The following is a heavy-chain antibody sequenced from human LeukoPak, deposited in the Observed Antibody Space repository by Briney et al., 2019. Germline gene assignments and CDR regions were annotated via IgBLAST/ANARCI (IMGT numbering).Heavy chain of an antibody. CDR3: ARLTGTYYYYYMDV. CDR1: GDSIRSGTYS. J-gene: IGHJ6*03. CDR2: ISYTGST. V-gene: IGHV4-39*07. Sequence: SETLSLTCSVSGDSIRSGTYSWGWIRQPPGKGLEWIGSISYTGSTYYNPSLKSRVTISVDTSKNQFSLKLSSVTAADTAVYYCARLTGTYYYYYMDVWGKGTTVTVSS. D-gene: IGHD1-7*01.